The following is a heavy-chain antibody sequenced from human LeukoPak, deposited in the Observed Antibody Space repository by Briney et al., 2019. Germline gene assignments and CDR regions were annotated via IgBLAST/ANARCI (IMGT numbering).Heavy chain of an antibody. CDR1: AFTFSHYG. J-gene: IGHJ4*02. CDR3: AKSLRWLQSIFDY. CDR2: ISGSGGST. D-gene: IGHD5-24*01. Sequence: GRSLRLSCAASAFTFSHYGMHWVRQAPGKGLEWVSAISGSGGSTYYADSVKGRFTISRDNSKNTLYLQMNSLRAEDTAVYYCAKSLRWLQSIFDYWGQGTLVTVSS. V-gene: IGHV3-23*01.